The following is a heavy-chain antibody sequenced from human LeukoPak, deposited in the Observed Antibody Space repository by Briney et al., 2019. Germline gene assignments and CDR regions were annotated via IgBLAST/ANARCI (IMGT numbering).Heavy chain of an antibody. CDR2: MIPIFGTA. Sequence: ASVKVSCKASGGTFSSYSISLVRQPPGQGRESMGGMIPIFGTANYAQKFQGRVTLTRDMSTSTVYLELSTLRSEDTAVYYCAGDNSVRDEAWWFNPWGQGTLITVSS. CDR3: AGDNSVRDEAWWFNP. CDR1: GGTFSSYS. J-gene: IGHJ5*02. V-gene: IGHV1-69*05. D-gene: IGHD5-24*01.